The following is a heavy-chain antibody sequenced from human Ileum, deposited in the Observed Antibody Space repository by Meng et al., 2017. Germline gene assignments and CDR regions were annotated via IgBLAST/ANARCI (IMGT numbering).Heavy chain of an antibody. CDR2: INQDGSDK. J-gene: IGHJ4*02. Sequence: GGSLRLSCAASGFTFSNYWMSWVRQAPGKGLEWVANINQDGSDKQYVDAVKGRVIVSRDNAKSSLFLQMNSLRTEDTAVYYCARFSRSIESYWGQGTLVTVSS. D-gene: IGHD5-24*01. CDR1: GFTFSNYW. V-gene: IGHV3-7*01. CDR3: ARFSRSIESY.